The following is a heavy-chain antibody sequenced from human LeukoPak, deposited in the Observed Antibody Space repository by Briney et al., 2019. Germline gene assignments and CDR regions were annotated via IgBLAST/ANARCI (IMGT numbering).Heavy chain of an antibody. CDR1: GFTFSNYG. V-gene: IGHV3-30*02. CDR3: AKDFRVAMAPAYFDY. D-gene: IGHD5-18*01. Sequence: GSLRLSCAASGFTFSNYGMHWVRQAPGKGLEWVAVIRYDGSNKYYADSVKGRFTISRDNSKNTLYLQMNSLRAEDTAVYYCAKDFRVAMAPAYFDYWGQGTLVTVYS. J-gene: IGHJ4*02. CDR2: IRYDGSNK.